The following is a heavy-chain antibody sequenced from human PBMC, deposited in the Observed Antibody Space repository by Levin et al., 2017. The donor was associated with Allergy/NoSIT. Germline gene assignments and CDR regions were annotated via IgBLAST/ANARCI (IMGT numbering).Heavy chain of an antibody. CDR1: GFTFSDYY. V-gene: IGHV3-11*05. CDR2: ISSSSSYT. Sequence: PGESLKISCAASGFTFSDYYMSWIRQAPGKGLEWVSYISSSSSYTNYADSVKGRFTISRDNAKNSLYLQMNSLRAEDTAVYYCARARKSSSWYVNYFDYWGQGTLVTVSS. J-gene: IGHJ4*02. D-gene: IGHD6-13*01. CDR3: ARARKSSSWYVNYFDY.